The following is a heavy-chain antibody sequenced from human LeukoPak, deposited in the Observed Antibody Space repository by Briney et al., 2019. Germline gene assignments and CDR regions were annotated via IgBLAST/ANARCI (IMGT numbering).Heavy chain of an antibody. V-gene: IGHV4-39*01. CDR2: LYYGENS. CDR3: ARQLPTAAADTRGYFDY. D-gene: IGHD6-25*01. J-gene: IGHJ4*02. CDR1: GGSISIISSSTYY. Sequence: SETLSLTCTVSGGSISIISSSTYYWDWIRQAPGEGLEWIGSLYYGENSHYNPSLKSRATLSVDTSNNQFSLKLTSVTAADAAVYFCARQLPTAAADTRGYFDYWGQGTVVTVSS.